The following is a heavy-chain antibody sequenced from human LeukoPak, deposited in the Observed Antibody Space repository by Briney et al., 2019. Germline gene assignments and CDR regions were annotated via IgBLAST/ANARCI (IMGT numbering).Heavy chain of an antibody. D-gene: IGHD5-12*01. Sequence: ASVKVSCKASGYTFTAYYIHWVRQAPGQGLEWMGWIYPNRGGTDYAQKFDGRLTMTRDTSISTAYMELSRLRSDDTAVYYCVGVTYSDYDDFDYWGQGTLVTVSS. CDR1: GYTFTAYY. J-gene: IGHJ4*02. CDR3: VGVTYSDYDDFDY. CDR2: IYPNRGGT. V-gene: IGHV1-2*02.